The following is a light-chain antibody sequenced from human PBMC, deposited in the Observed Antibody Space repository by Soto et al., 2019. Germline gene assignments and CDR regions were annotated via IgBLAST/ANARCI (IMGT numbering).Light chain of an antibody. V-gene: IGKV1-33*01. CDR2: DAS. Sequence: DIQMTQSPSSLSASVGDRVTITCQASQDIGKFLNWYQQKPGKAPKLLIYDASNLETGVPSRFGGSGSGTDFTFTISSLQPEDSATYYCQQYDNLPYTFSQGTKLEI. CDR1: QDIGKF. J-gene: IGKJ2*01. CDR3: QQYDNLPYT.